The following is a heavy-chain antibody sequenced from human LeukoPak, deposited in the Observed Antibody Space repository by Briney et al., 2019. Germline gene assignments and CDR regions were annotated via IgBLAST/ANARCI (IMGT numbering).Heavy chain of an antibody. D-gene: IGHD3-22*01. CDR3: TTGYYDSSGYYGFYFDY. CDR2: IKSKTDGGTT. V-gene: IGHV3-15*01. J-gene: IGHJ4*02. Sequence: HPSETLSLTCAVYGVSFSGYYWRWVRQAPGKGLEGVGRIKSKTDGGTTDYAAPVKGRFTISRDDSKNTLYLQMNSLKTEDTAVYYCTTGYYDSSGYYGFYFDYWGQGTLVTVSS. CDR1: GVSFSGYY.